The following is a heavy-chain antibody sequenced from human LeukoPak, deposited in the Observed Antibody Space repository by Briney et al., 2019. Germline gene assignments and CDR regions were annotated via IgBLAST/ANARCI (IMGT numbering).Heavy chain of an antibody. D-gene: IGHD2-21*02. CDR2: IKSKTDGGTT. CDR1: GFTFTYAW. Sequence: PGGSLRLSCAVSGFTFTYAWMTSVRQAPGKGLEWVALIKSKTDGGTTDYTAPVKDRFTISRADSKNTLYLQMNSPKTEDTAVYYCTTVTSGRRYFDYWGQGTLVSVSS. J-gene: IGHJ4*02. CDR3: TTVTSGRRYFDY. V-gene: IGHV3-15*01.